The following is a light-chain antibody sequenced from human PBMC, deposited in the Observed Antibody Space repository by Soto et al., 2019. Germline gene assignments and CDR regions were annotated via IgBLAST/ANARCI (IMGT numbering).Light chain of an antibody. CDR2: DTN. J-gene: IGLJ2*01. CDR1: TGPVTSGHW. V-gene: IGLV7-46*01. Sequence: QAVVTQEPSLTVSPGGTVTLTCGSSTGPVTSGHWPYWFQQKPGQAPRTLIYDTNNTLSWTPARFSGSLLGGKAALTLSGAQPEDDAEYYCSFSYSGLVILGGGTKLTVL. CDR3: SFSYSGLVI.